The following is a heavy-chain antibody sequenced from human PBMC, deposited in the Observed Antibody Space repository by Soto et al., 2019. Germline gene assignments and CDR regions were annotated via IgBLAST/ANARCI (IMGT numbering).Heavy chain of an antibody. CDR2: ISYDGSNK. CDR1: GFTFRSYG. J-gene: IGHJ2*01. V-gene: IGHV3-30*18. CDR3: SKDYGDGEYLDL. Sequence: QVQLVESGGGVVQPGRSLRLSCAASGFTFRSYGMHWVRQAPGKGLEWVAVISYDGSNKYNADSVKGRFTISRDNSMKTLYLQMKNLRAEDTAVYYCSKDYGDGEYLDLWGRGTLVPVSS. D-gene: IGHD5-18*01.